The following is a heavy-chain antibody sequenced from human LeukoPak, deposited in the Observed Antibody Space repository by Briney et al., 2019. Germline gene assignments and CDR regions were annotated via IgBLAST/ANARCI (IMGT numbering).Heavy chain of an antibody. D-gene: IGHD2-15*01. CDR3: ARGRYCSGGSCYSEVDY. CDR2: IYYSGST. J-gene: IGHJ4*02. CDR1: GGSISSGGYY. Sequence: SQTLSLTCTVSGGSISSGGYYWSWIRQHPGKGLEWIGYIYYSGSTYYNPSLKSRVTISVDTSKNQFSLKLSSVTAADTAVYYCARGRYCSGGSCYSEVDYWGRGTLVTVSS. V-gene: IGHV4-31*03.